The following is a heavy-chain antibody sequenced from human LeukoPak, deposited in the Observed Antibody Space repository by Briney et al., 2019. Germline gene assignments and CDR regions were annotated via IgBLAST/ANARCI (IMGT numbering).Heavy chain of an antibody. J-gene: IGHJ4*02. D-gene: IGHD3-22*01. Sequence: GGSLRLSCAASGFIFSNSWMNWVRQVPGKGLEWVSRINTDGTNIKYADFVKGRFTISRDNAKNSLYLQMNSLRAEDTAVYYCARGWYYYDSSGHKHYFDYWGQGTLVTVSS. CDR3: ARGWYYYDSSGHKHYFDY. CDR2: INTDGTNI. V-gene: IGHV3-74*03. CDR1: GFIFSNSW.